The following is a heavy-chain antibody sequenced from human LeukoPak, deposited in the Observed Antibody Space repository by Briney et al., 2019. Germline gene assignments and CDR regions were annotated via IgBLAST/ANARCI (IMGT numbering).Heavy chain of an antibody. CDR3: ARASDSSGSYAGFDP. CDR1: GGSFSGYY. D-gene: IGHD3-22*01. CDR2: INHSGST. V-gene: IGHV4-34*01. J-gene: IGHJ5*02. Sequence: SETLSLTCAVYGGSFSGYYWSWIRQPPGKGLEWIGEINHSGSTNYNPSLKSRVTISVDTSKNQFSLKLSSVTAADTAVYYCARASDSSGSYAGFDPWGQGTLVTVSS.